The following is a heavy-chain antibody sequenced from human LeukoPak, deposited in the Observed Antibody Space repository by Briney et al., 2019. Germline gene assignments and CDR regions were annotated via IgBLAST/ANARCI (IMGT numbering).Heavy chain of an antibody. CDR3: AREPEAYNSGNRQDAFDI. D-gene: IGHD3-22*01. J-gene: IGHJ3*02. CDR2: INPNSGGT. Sequence: GASVKVSCKASGYTFTGYYMNWVRQAPGQGLEWMGWINPNSGGTNYAQKFQGRVTITRDTPISTAYMELSKLRSDDTAVYYWAREPEAYNSGNRQDAFDIWGQGTMVTVSS. CDR1: GYTFTGYY. V-gene: IGHV1-2*02.